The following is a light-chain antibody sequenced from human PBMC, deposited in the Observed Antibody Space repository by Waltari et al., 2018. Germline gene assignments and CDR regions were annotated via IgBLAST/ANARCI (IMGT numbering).Light chain of an antibody. CDR1: QSLLHRNGYNY. Sequence: EMVLTPSPLPLSVPPGAPATFSCRSDQSLLHRNGYNYFNWYFQRPGQSPQLLIWLASNRASGVPDRFRATGSGTEFTLSISRVEAEDVGVYFCMQILQTPRTFGQGT. J-gene: IGKJ1*01. CDR3: MQILQTPRT. CDR2: LAS. V-gene: IGKV2-28*01.